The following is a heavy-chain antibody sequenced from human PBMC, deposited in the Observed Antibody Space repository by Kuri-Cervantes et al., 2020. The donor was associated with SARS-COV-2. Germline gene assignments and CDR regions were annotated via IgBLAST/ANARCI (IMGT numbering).Heavy chain of an antibody. D-gene: IGHD1-26*01. CDR1: GFTFSGHW. CDR2: INPDGSYT. Sequence: GGSLRLSCAASGFTFSGHWIHWVRQAPGKGLVWISRINPDGSYTNNADSVKGRFTLSRDNAKNSLYLQMNSLRAEDTAVYYCARHRRIVGATMEDYWGQGTLVTVSS. V-gene: IGHV3-74*01. J-gene: IGHJ4*02. CDR3: ARHRRIVGATMEDY.